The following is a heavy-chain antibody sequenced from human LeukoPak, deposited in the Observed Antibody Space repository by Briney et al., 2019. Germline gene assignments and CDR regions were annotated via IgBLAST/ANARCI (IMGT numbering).Heavy chain of an antibody. V-gene: IGHV4-39*01. J-gene: IGHJ4*02. D-gene: IGHD3-3*01. CDR1: GGSISSSSYY. Sequence: SETLSLTCTVSGGSISSSSYYWGWIRQPPGKGLEWIGSIYYSGSTYYNPSLKSRVTISVDTSKNQFSLKLSSVTAADTAVYYCARARFLEWLLEYFDYWGQGTLVTVSS. CDR2: IYYSGST. CDR3: ARARFLEWLLEYFDY.